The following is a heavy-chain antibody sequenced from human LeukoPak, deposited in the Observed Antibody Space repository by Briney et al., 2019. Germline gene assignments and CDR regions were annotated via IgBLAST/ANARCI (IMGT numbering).Heavy chain of an antibody. V-gene: IGHV3-21*01. D-gene: IGHD3-10*01. CDR2: ISSSSSYI. CDR1: GFTFSSYS. CDR3: ASVGFYYGSGRFDY. J-gene: IGHJ4*02. Sequence: GGSLRLSCAASGFTFSSYSMNWVRQAPGKGLEWVSSISSSSSYIYYADSVKGRFTISRDNAKNSLYLQMNSLRAEDTAVYYCASVGFYYGSGRFDYWGQGTLVTVSS.